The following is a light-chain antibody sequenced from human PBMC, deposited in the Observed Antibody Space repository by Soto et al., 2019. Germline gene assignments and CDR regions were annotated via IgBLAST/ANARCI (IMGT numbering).Light chain of an antibody. CDR1: RYNIGNNY. J-gene: IGLJ2*01. CDR2: ENN. V-gene: IGLV1-51*02. Sequence: QSVLTQPPSVSAAPGQKGTISCSGSRYNIGNNYVSWYQQLPGTAPKLLIYENNKRPSGMPDRFSGSKSGTSATLGITGLQTGDEADYYCGTWDSSLSPLFGGGTKLTVL. CDR3: GTWDSSLSPL.